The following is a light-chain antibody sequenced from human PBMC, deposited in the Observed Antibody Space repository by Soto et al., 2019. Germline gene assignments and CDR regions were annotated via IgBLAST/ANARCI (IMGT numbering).Light chain of an antibody. CDR1: QSVSSN. CDR2: GAS. Sequence: EIVRTQSPAPLSVSPGGRATLSCRASQSVSSNLAWYQQKPGQDPRLLIYGASTRATGFPARFSGSGSGKEFTLTLSSLQSEDVAVDYCPQDNNLPLTVGGGTGVEI. V-gene: IGKV3-15*01. J-gene: IGKJ4*01. CDR3: PQDNNLPLT.